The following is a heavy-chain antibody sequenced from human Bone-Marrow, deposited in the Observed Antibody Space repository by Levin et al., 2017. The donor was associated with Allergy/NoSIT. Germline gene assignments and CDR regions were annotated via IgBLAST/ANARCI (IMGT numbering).Heavy chain of an antibody. CDR1: GFTFSSYD. CDR2: IGTAADS. CDR3: ARVALPRYCTSTSCSDSGYYFDY. V-gene: IGHV3-13*04. Sequence: PGGSLRLSCAASGFTFSSYDMHWVRQATGRGLEWVSDIGTAADSYYSGSVKGRFTVSRDNAKNSFYLQMNSLRAGDTAVYYCARVALPRYCTSTSCSDSGYYFDYWGQGTLVTVSS. J-gene: IGHJ4*02. D-gene: IGHD2-2*01.